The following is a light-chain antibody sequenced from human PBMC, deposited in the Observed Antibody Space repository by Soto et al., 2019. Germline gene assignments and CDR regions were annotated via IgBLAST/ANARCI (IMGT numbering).Light chain of an antibody. V-gene: IGKV4-1*01. CDR3: QQYYSTPTWP. Sequence: DIVMTQSPDSLAVSLGERATINCKSSQSVLYSSNNKNYFAWYQQKPGQPPQLLIYWASTRESGVPDRFSGSGSGTDFTLTISSLQAEDVAVYYCQQYYSTPTWPFGQGTNVDI. J-gene: IGKJ1*01. CDR2: WAS. CDR1: QSVLYSSNNKNY.